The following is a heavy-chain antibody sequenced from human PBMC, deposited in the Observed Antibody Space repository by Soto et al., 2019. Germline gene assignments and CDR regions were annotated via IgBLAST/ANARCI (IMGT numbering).Heavy chain of an antibody. J-gene: IGHJ4*02. CDR3: ARSVRKFLWPAEGAPGLKYYFDY. D-gene: IGHD2-21*01. CDR1: GGSISSYY. CDR2: IYYSGST. V-gene: IGHV4-59*01. Sequence: SETLSLTCTVSGGSISSYYWSWIRQPPGKGLEWIGYIYYSGSTNYNPSLKSRVTISVDTSKNQFSLKLSSVTAADTAVYYCARSVRKFLWPAEGAPGLKYYFDYWGQGTLVTGSS.